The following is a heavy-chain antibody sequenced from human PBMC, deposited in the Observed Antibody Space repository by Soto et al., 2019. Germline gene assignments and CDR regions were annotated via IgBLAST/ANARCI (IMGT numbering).Heavy chain of an antibody. CDR2: ISAYNGNT. CDR1: GYPFTTYG. CDR3: ARDREAARPGWFDP. D-gene: IGHD6-6*01. Sequence: GAXVKVSCKASGYPFTTYGLSWVRHAPGQGFEWLGWISAYNGNTNYAQRFQGRVTMTTDTPTSTAYMELRSLRSDDTAVYYCARDREAARPGWFDPWGQGTLVTVSS. V-gene: IGHV1-18*04. J-gene: IGHJ5*02.